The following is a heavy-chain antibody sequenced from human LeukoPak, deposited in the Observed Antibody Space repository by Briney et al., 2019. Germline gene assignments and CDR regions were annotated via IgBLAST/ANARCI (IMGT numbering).Heavy chain of an antibody. D-gene: IGHD6-19*01. CDR1: GVIVSRCF. CDR3: ARGSYSGWPRDR. CDR2: MYAGGTT. V-gene: IGHV3-53*01. J-gene: IGHJ5*02. Sequence: PGGSVRLSCAVSGVIVSRCFTSWVLQAPGKGLQWVAIMYAGGTTDYSDSVRGRFHISRDSSNNTLSPQINSLRAEDTAVYYCARGSYSGWPRDRWGEGDLVTVSS.